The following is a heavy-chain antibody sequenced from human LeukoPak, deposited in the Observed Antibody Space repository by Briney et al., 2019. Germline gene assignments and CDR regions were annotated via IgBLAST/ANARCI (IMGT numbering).Heavy chain of an antibody. Sequence: PGGSLRLSCAASEFSVGSSYMTWVRQAPGKGLEWVSLIYSGGSTYYADSVKGRFTISRDNSKNTLYLQMNSLRAEDTAVYYCASDCTNGVCFDYWGQGTLVTVSS. D-gene: IGHD2-8*01. J-gene: IGHJ4*02. CDR2: IYSGGST. CDR1: EFSVGSSY. V-gene: IGHV3-66*01. CDR3: ASDCTNGVCFDY.